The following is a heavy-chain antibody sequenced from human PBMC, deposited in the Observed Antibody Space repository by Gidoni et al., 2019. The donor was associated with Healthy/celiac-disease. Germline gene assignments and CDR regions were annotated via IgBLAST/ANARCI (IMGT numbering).Heavy chain of an antibody. CDR1: GGSISSSSYY. J-gene: IGHJ4*02. Sequence: QLQLQESGPGLVKPSETLSLTCTVSGGSISSSSYYWGWIRQPPGKGLEWIGSIYYSGSTYYTPSLKSRVTISVDTSKNQFSLKLSSGTAADTAVYYCATPVRDWNLHPLLWFGECWGQGTLVTVSS. V-gene: IGHV4-39*01. CDR3: ATPVRDWNLHPLLWFGEC. CDR2: IYYSGST. D-gene: IGHD3-10*01.